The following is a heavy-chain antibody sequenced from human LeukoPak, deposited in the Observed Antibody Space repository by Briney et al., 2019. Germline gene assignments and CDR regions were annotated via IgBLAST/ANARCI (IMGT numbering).Heavy chain of an antibody. CDR3: ARDNGYRTPHYFDY. V-gene: IGHV1-8*01. CDR1: GYSFTSYD. Sequence: GASVKVSCKASGYSFTSYDINWVRQATGQGLEWMGWMNPNSGNTGYAQKFQGRVTMTRNTSINTAYMELSSLRSEDTAVYYCARDNGYRTPHYFDYWGQGTLVTVPS. D-gene: IGHD5-18*01. J-gene: IGHJ4*02. CDR2: MNPNSGNT.